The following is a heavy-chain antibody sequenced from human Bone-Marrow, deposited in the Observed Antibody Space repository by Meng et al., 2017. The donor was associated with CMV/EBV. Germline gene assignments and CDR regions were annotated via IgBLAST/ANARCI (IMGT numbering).Heavy chain of an antibody. CDR3: ASGSDYSNYYYYYGMDV. J-gene: IGHJ6*01. V-gene: IGHV3-11*04. D-gene: IGHD4-11*01. CDR2: ISNSGSTI. CDR1: GFIFSDYY. Sequence: GESLKISCAASGFIFSDYYMNWVRQAPGKGLEWVSYISNSGSTIYYADSVKGRFTISRDNAKNSLYLQMNSLRAEDTAVYYCASGSDYSNYYYYYGMDVWGQRTTVAASS.